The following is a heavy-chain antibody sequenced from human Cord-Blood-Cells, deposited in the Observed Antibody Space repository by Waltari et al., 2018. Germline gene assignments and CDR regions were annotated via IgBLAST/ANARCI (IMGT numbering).Heavy chain of an antibody. CDR1: GFNFSSYG. CDR2: ISYDGSNK. Sequence: QVQLVESGGGVVQPGRSLRLSCAASGFNFSSYGMPWVRQAPGKGLEWVAVISYDGSNKYYADSVKGRFTISRDNSKNTLYLQMNSLRAEDTAVYYCAKERGTGAEFDYWGQGTLVTVSS. CDR3: AKERGTGAEFDY. J-gene: IGHJ4*02. D-gene: IGHD2-8*02. V-gene: IGHV3-30*18.